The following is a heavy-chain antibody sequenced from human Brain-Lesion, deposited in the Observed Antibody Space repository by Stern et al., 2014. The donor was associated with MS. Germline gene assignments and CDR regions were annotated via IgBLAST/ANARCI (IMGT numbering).Heavy chain of an antibody. Sequence: QLQLQESGPGLVKPSQTLSLSCTVSGGSISSGGYYWSWIRQPAGKGLEWIGRIFNSGSTRYNPSLKSRVPISIDPSKTQFSLRLNSMTAADTAVYYCARGRVVPGFQYYATDVWGQGTTVIVSS. J-gene: IGHJ6*02. CDR1: GGSISSGGYY. V-gene: IGHV4-61*02. D-gene: IGHD2-2*01. CDR3: ARGRVVPGFQYYATDV. CDR2: IFNSGST.